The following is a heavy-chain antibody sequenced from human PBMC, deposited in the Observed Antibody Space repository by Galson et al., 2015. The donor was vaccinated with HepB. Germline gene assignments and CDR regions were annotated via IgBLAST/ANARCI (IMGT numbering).Heavy chain of an antibody. CDR1: GYTFTSYG. J-gene: IGHJ6*03. CDR3: ARGISLVGDATIFVEDQDYYYYYMDV. CDR2: ISAYKGNT. Sequence: SVKVSCKASGYTFTSYGISWVRQAPGQGLEWMGWISAYKGNTKYAQRLQGRVTMTTDTSTSTAYMELRSLRSDDTAVYYCARGISLVGDATIFVEDQDYYYYYMDVWGKGTTVTVSS. D-gene: IGHD3-3*01. V-gene: IGHV1-18*01.